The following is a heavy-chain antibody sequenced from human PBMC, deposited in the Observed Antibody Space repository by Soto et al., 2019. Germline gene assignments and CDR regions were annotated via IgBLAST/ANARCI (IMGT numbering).Heavy chain of an antibody. V-gene: IGHV4-31*03. J-gene: IGHJ6*02. D-gene: IGHD2-15*01. CDR3: ARAVKEVAADEGYYYYGMDV. CDR2: IYYSGST. Sequence: QVQLQESGPGLVKPSQTLSLTCTVSGGSISSGGYYWSWIRQHPGKGLEWIGYIYYSGSTYYNPSLKSRVTIAVDTSKNQFALKLSSVTAADTAVYYCARAVKEVAADEGYYYYGMDVWGQGTTFTVSS. CDR1: GGSISSGGYY.